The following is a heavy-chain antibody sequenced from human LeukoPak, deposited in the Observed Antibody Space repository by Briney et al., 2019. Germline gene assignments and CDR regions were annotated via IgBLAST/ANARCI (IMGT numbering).Heavy chain of an antibody. CDR1: GFTFSTYW. CDR2: IKGDGSIT. Sequence: GGSLRLSCAASGFTFSTYWMHWVRQTPGMGLEWVSRIKGDGSITTYADSVMGRFTISRDNAKSTLFLQMNSLRVEDTAMYYCAKSDWFDPWGQGTLVTVSS. V-gene: IGHV3-74*01. CDR3: AKSDWFDP. J-gene: IGHJ5*02.